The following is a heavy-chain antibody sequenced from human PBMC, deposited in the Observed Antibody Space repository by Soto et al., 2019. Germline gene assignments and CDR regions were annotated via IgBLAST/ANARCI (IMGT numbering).Heavy chain of an antibody. D-gene: IGHD2-2*02. V-gene: IGHV1-69*10. CDR2: LIAILGTS. J-gene: IGHJ6*02. CDR1: WGPFSSYS. Sequence: GDSVKGGFKAWWGPFSSYSISLVRQAPGHGLEWIGGLIAILGTSNYAQKCHGRVTITADKSPSTAYMALSSLRSEDTALYYCARGGTGKARYRSSTTCYTSYYYYGMDVWGQGTTVTGSS. CDR3: ARGGTGKARYRSSTTCYTSYYYYGMDV.